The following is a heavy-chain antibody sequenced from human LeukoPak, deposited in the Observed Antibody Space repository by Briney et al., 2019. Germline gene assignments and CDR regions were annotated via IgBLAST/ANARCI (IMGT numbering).Heavy chain of an antibody. D-gene: IGHD1-26*01. Sequence: GGSLRLSCATSGFTVSNKYMTWVRQAPGKGLEWVSAIYDDGSTYYADSVRGRFTISRDNTKSTLYLQMNSLRAEDTAVYYCARVQDSGLFRWYWGQGTLVTVSS. V-gene: IGHV3-66*01. J-gene: IGHJ4*02. CDR3: ARVQDSGLFRWY. CDR1: GFTVSNKY. CDR2: IYDDGST.